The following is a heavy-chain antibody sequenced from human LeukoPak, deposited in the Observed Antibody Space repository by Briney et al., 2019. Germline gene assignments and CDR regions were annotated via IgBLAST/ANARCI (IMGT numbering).Heavy chain of an antibody. Sequence: PGGSLRLSCSASGFTFTSYAMHWVRQAPGQRLEWMGWINAGNGNTKYSQKFQGRVTITRDTSASTAYMELSSLRSKDTAVYYCARDQRVCSSTSCYYYYGMDVWGQGTTVTVSS. V-gene: IGHV1-3*01. J-gene: IGHJ6*02. D-gene: IGHD2-2*01. CDR1: GFTFTSYA. CDR2: INAGNGNT. CDR3: ARDQRVCSSTSCYYYYGMDV.